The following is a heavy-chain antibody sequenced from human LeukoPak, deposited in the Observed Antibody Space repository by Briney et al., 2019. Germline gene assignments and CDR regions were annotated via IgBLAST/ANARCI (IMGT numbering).Heavy chain of an antibody. CDR1: GYTLTELS. D-gene: IGHD3-16*01. J-gene: IGHJ3*02. CDR3: ATAAPKRLGSLYAFDI. Sequence: ASVKVSCKVSGYTLTELSMHWVRQAPGKGLEWMGGFDPEDGETIYAQKFQGRVTMTEDTSTDTAYMELSNLRSEDTAVYYCATAAPKRLGSLYAFDIWGQGTMVTVSS. V-gene: IGHV1-24*01. CDR2: FDPEDGET.